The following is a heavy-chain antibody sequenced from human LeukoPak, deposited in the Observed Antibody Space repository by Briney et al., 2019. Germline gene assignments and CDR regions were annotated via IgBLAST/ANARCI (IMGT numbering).Heavy chain of an antibody. Sequence: TGGSLRLSCVVSGFTFSSYSMIWVRQAPGKGLQWVANMKKDGSETNYGDSVKGRFTISRDNAKNSLYLQMNSLRAEDTAVYYCGRHRSGSGTYFIDHWGQGTLLSVSS. V-gene: IGHV3-7*01. CDR2: MKKDGSET. CDR1: GFTFSSYS. J-gene: IGHJ4*02. CDR3: GRHRSGSGTYFIDH. D-gene: IGHD3-10*01.